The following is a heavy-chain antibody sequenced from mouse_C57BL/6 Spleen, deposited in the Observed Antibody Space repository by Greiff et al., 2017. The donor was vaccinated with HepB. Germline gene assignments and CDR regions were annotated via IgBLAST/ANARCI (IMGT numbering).Heavy chain of an antibody. CDR1: GYTFTSYW. Sequence: QVQLQQFGAELVMPGTSVKLSCKASGYTFTSYWMHWVKQRPGQGLEWIGEIDPSDTYTNYNQKFKGKSTLTVDKSSSTAYMQLSSLTSEDSAVYYCTRSNWDYFDYWGQGTTLTVSS. CDR2: IDPSDTYT. CDR3: TRSNWDYFDY. D-gene: IGHD4-1*02. V-gene: IGHV1-69*01. J-gene: IGHJ2*01.